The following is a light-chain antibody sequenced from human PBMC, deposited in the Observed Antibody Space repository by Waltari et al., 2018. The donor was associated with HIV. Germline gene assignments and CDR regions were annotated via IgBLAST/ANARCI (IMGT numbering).Light chain of an antibody. V-gene: IGLV1-44*01. CDR3: AAWEDSLNGVV. J-gene: IGLJ2*01. Sequence: QSVLTQPPSASGTPGQRVTISCSGSNSNIGSNTVNWYQQLPGTAPKLLIYNNKQRPSGFPDRISGSKSGTSASLAISELQSEDEADYYCAAWEDSLNGVVFGGGTKLTVL. CDR2: NNK. CDR1: NSNIGSNT.